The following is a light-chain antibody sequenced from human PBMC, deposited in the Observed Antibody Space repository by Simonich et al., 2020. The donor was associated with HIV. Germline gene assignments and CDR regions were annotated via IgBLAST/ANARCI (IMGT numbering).Light chain of an antibody. CDR2: WAS. Sequence: DIVMTQSPDSLAVSLGERAPINCKSSQSVLYSSNNKNYFAWYQQKPGQPPKLLIYWASTRESGVPDRFSGSGSGTDFTLTISSLQAEDVAVYYCQQYYSTPRTFGQGTKVEIK. V-gene: IGKV4-1*01. J-gene: IGKJ1*01. CDR3: QQYYSTPRT. CDR1: QSVLYSSNNKNY.